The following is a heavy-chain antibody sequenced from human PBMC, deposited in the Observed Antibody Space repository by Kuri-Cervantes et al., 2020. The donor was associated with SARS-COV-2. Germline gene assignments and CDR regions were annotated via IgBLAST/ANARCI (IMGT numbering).Heavy chain of an antibody. CDR3: ARYYNEGYFDY. CDR2: IHYSGST. J-gene: IGHJ4*02. V-gene: IGHV4-39*01. Sequence: SETLSLTCTVSGGSISSSNYYWGWIRQPPGKGLEWIGSIHYSGSTYYNPSLKSRVTISVDTSKNQFSLKLSSVTAADTAVYYCARYYNEGYFDYWGQGTLVTVSS. D-gene: IGHD3-10*01. CDR1: GGSISSSNYY.